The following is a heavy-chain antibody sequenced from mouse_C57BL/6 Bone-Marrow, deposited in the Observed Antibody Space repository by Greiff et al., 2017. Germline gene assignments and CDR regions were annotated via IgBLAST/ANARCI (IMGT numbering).Heavy chain of an antibody. J-gene: IGHJ1*03. CDR1: GYTFTDYN. V-gene: IGHV1-22*01. Sequence: EVQLQESGPELVKPGASVKMSCKASGYTFTDYNMHWVKQSHGKSLEWIGYINPNNGGTSYNQKFKGKATLTVNKSSSTAYMELRSLTSEDSAVYYCARGGLRPFYWYFDVWGTGTTVTVSS. CDR3: ARGGLRPFYWYFDV. CDR2: INPNNGGT. D-gene: IGHD2-4*01.